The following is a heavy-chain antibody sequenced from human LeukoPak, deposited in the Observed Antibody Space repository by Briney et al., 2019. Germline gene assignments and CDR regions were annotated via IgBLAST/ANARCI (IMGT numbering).Heavy chain of an antibody. CDR1: GYTFTSYG. V-gene: IGHV1-18*01. CDR3: AREGHVVVPQGGFDP. Sequence: GASVTVSYMACGYTFTSYGISWVRQAPGQGLEWMGWISVYNGNTNYAQKLQGRVTMTTDTFTSTAYMELRSLRSDDTAVYYCAREGHVVVPQGGFDPWGQGTLVTVSS. CDR2: ISVYNGNT. D-gene: IGHD2-2*01. J-gene: IGHJ5*02.